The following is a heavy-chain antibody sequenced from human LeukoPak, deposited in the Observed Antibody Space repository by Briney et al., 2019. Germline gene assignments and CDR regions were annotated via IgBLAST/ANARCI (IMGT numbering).Heavy chain of an antibody. V-gene: IGHV3-74*01. J-gene: IGHJ4*02. CDR1: GFTFSRDW. D-gene: IGHD6-19*01. CDR2: INGDGSST. Sequence: PGGSLRLSCAASGFTFSRDWMHWVRQAPGKGLVWVSRINGDGSSTPYANSVKGRFTISRDNAKNTLYLQMHSLRADDTAVYYCARGSTSGWPDYFDYWGQGSVVTVSS. CDR3: ARGSTSGWPDYFDY.